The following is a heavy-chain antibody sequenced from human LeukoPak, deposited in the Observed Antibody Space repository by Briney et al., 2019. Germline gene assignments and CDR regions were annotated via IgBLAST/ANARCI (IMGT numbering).Heavy chain of an antibody. CDR2: ISGSGGST. J-gene: IGHJ4*02. D-gene: IGHD3-3*01. V-gene: IGHV3-23*01. CDR3: AKEYYDFWSGYPHDN. Sequence: GGSLRLSCAASGFTFSSYAMSWVRQAPGKGLEWVSAISGSGGSTYYTDSVKGRFTISRDNSKNTLYLQMNSLRAEDTAVYYCAKEYYDFWSGYPHDNWGQGTLVTVSS. CDR1: GFTFSSYA.